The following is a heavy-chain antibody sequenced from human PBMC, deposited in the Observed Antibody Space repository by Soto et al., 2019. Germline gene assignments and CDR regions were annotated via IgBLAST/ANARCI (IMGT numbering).Heavy chain of an antibody. CDR1: GFTLSGYA. CDR3: ARRARPDFYYMDV. CDR2: INSNGVGT. Sequence: PGGSLRLSCAASGFTLSGYAMDWVRQAPGKGLEYVSGINSNGVGTYYANSVQGRFTISRDNSKNTVYLQMGSLRPEDMAVYYCARRARPDFYYMDVWGKGTTVTVSS. D-gene: IGHD6-6*01. J-gene: IGHJ6*03. V-gene: IGHV3-64*01.